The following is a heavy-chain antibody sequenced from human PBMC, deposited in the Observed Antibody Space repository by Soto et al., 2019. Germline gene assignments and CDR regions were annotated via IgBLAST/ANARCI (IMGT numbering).Heavy chain of an antibody. D-gene: IGHD2-2*01. V-gene: IGHV4-31*03. CDR2: TSNSRST. CDR1: GGSISSSGYY. Sequence: QVQLQESGPGLVKPSQTLSLTCTVSGGSISSSGYYWSWIRQHPGEGLEWIGFTSNSRSTSYNPSIKSRVTISVDTSSNQFSLILKSVTAADTAVYYCARGGGSTKVDYWGQGTLVTVSP. CDR3: ARGGGSTKVDY. J-gene: IGHJ4*02.